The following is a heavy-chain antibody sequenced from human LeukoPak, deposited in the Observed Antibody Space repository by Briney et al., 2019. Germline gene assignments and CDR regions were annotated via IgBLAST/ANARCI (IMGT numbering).Heavy chain of an antibody. CDR3: AKDISKDSSGYYFPTFDY. J-gene: IGHJ4*02. CDR1: GFTVSSNY. Sequence: GGSLRLSCAASGFTVSSNYMSWVRQAPGKGLEWVSGISWNSGSIGYADSVKGRFTISRDNAKNSLYLQMNSLRAEDTALYYCAKDISKDSSGYYFPTFDYWGQGTLVTVSS. CDR2: ISWNSGSI. D-gene: IGHD3-22*01. V-gene: IGHV3-9*01.